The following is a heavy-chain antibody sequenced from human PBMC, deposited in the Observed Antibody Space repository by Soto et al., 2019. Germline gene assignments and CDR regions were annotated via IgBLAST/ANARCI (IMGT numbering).Heavy chain of an antibody. CDR1: GGSFSYYY. Sequence: QVQLQQWGAGLLKPSDTLSLTCAVYGGSFSYYYWTWVRQPPGKGLEWIGEINHNGSASYNPSLRSRLTMSLDTSNNQFSLRLSSVTAADTAVYYCASQGYCRDLTCYRSTGFWSFDLWGRGTLVTVSS. CDR3: ASQGYCRDLTCYRSTGFWSFDL. D-gene: IGHD2-15*01. CDR2: INHNGSA. J-gene: IGHJ2*01. V-gene: IGHV4-34*01.